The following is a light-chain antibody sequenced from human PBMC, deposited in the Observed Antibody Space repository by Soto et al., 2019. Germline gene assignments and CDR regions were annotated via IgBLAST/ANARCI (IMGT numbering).Light chain of an antibody. J-gene: IGKJ2*01. V-gene: IGKV3-20*01. CDR1: QSVSSSY. CDR3: QQYGSSQYT. Sequence: EIVLTQSPATLSLSPGERATLSCRASQSVSSSYLAWYQQKPGQATRLLIYGASSRATGIPDRFSGSGSGTDFTLTISRLEPADFEVYYCQQYGSSQYTFGQGTKLEIK. CDR2: GAS.